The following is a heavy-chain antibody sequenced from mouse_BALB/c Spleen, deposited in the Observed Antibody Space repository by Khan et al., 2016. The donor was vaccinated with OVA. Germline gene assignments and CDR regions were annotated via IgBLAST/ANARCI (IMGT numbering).Heavy chain of an antibody. CDR1: GFSLTSHG. CDR2: IWAGGST. CDR3: ARNREPDYFDY. J-gene: IGHJ2*01. Sequence: VQLQESGPGLVAPSQSLSITCTVSGFSLTSHGVHWVRQPPGKGLEWLGVIWAGGSTNYNSALMSRLSISKESSKSQVFLKMNSLQTDDTAMYYCARNREPDYFDYWGQGTTLTVSS. V-gene: IGHV2-9*02.